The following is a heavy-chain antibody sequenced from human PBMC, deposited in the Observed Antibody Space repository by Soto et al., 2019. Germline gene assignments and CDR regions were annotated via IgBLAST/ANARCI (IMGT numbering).Heavy chain of an antibody. Sequence: QMQLQESGPGLVKPSATLSLTCTVSGFSIAHGQWWSWVRQSPGKGLEWIGEDFRSGDTNYNPSLKSRFTISMDTSHNSFSLELASVTAADTAVYYCATDLVGVGYCLSPWGQGTLVIVSS. J-gene: IGHJ5*02. CDR2: DFRSGDT. CDR1: GFSIAHGQW. V-gene: IGHV4-4*02. CDR3: ATDLVGVGYCLSP. D-gene: IGHD2-15*01.